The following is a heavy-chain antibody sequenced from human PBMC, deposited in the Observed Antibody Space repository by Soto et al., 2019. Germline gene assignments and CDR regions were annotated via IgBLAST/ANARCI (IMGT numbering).Heavy chain of an antibody. Sequence: EVQLVESGGGLVKPGGSLRLSCAASGFSISNAWMTWVRQAPGKGLEGVGRIKRKTDGGTTEYAAPVKGRFTISRDDSXXXXXXXXXXXXXXXXXXXXXXXXXXXXSTDXGQGTLVTVSS. CDR1: GFSISNAW. CDR2: IKRKTDGGTT. J-gene: IGHJ4*02. V-gene: IGHV3-15*01. CDR3: XXXXXXXSTD.